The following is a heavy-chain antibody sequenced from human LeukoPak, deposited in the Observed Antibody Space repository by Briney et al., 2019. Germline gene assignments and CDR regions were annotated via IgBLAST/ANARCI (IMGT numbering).Heavy chain of an antibody. Sequence: GGSLRLSCAASGITFSNACMTWVRQAPGKGLEWVAVISYDGTNKYYADSVKGRFTISRDNSKNTLYLQMNSLRAEDTTVYYCAKEGTGFYYYYGLDVWGQGTTVTVSS. CDR2: ISYDGTNK. V-gene: IGHV3-30*18. D-gene: IGHD7-27*01. J-gene: IGHJ6*02. CDR1: GITFSNAC. CDR3: AKEGTGFYYYYGLDV.